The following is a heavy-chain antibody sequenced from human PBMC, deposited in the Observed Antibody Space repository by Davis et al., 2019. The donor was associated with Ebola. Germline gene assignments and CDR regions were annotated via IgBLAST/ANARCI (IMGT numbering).Heavy chain of an antibody. D-gene: IGHD5-18*01. CDR1: GYSFSTYW. CDR3: AGHVGLIPGYSYGSNYYYYYMDV. CDR2: IDPFDSYT. J-gene: IGHJ6*03. V-gene: IGHV5-10-1*01. Sequence: PGGSLRLSCKGSGYSFSTYWISWVRQMPGKGLEWMGRIDPFDSYTNYSPSFQGHVTISADTSISTAYLQWSSLKASDTAMYYCAGHVGLIPGYSYGSNYYYYYMDVWGKGTTVTVSS.